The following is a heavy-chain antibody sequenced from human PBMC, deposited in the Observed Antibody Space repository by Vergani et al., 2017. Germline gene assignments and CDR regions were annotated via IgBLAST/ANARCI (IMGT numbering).Heavy chain of an antibody. J-gene: IGHJ4*02. D-gene: IGHD3-10*01. Sequence: QVQLVQSGAEVKKPGASVKVSCKASGYTFTSYAMHWVRQAPGQRLEWMGWINAGNGNTKYSQKFQGRVTITRDTSASTAYMELSSLRSEDTAVYYCARGITMVRGVMELADCWGQGTLVTVSS. CDR3: ARGITMVRGVMELADC. CDR1: GYTFTSYA. CDR2: INAGNGNT. V-gene: IGHV1-3*01.